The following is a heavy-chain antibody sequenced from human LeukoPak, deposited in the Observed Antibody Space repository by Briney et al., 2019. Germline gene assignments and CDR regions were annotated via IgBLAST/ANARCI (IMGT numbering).Heavy chain of an antibody. CDR3: ARAVTVTKRSYFFYMAV. J-gene: IGHJ6*03. V-gene: IGHV3-48*03. D-gene: IGHD4-17*01. Sequence: GGSLRLSCAASGFTFSSYEMNWVRQAPGKGLEWVSYISSSGSTIYYADSVKGRFTISRDNAKNSLYLQMNSLRAEDTAVYYCARAVTVTKRSYFFYMAVWGKGTTVIVSS. CDR2: ISSSGSTI. CDR1: GFTFSSYE.